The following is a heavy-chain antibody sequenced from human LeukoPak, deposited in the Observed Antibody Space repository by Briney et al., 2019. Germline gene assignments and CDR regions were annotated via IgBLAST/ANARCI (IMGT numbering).Heavy chain of an antibody. J-gene: IGHJ6*02. D-gene: IGHD3-3*01. CDR1: GYTFTIYD. V-gene: IGHV1-8*01. Sequence: ASVKVSCKASGYTFTIYDINWVRQAPGQGLEWVGWMNPNNGGTVYAQKFQGRVTMTRDTSTGTLYMELNSLKSEDTAVYYCARGAIFGVTPRGYGMDVWCQGTTVTVSS. CDR3: ARGAIFGVTPRGYGMDV. CDR2: MNPNNGGT.